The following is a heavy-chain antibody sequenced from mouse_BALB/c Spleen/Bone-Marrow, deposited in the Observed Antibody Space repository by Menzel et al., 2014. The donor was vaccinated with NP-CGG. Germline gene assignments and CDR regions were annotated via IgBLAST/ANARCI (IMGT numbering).Heavy chain of an antibody. CDR3: ARYRKDSSGYYYTMDY. V-gene: IGHV7-3*02. Sequence: EVQLVESGGGLVQPGGSLRLSCATSGFTFTDYYMSWVRQSPGKALEWLGFIRNKANGYTTEYSASVKGRFTISRDNSQSIFYLQMDPMRAEDSAAYYCARYRKDSSGYYYTMDYLGQGTLVTVSS. D-gene: IGHD3-2*01. CDR2: IRNKANGYTT. J-gene: IGHJ4*01. CDR1: GFTFTDYY.